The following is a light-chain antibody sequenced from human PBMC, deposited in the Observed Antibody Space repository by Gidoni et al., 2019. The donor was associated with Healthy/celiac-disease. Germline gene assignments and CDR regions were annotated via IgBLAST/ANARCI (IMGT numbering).Light chain of an antibody. CDR1: QGISSA. CDR3: QQFNSYPIT. J-gene: IGKJ5*01. V-gene: IGKV1-13*02. CDR2: DAS. Sequence: GDRVTITCRASQGISSALAWYQQKPGKAPKLLIYDASSLESGVPSRFSGSGYGTDFTLTISSLQPEDFATYYCQQFNSYPITVGQGTRLEIK.